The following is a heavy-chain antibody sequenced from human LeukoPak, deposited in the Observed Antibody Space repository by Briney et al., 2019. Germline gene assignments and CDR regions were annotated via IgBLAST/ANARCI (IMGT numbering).Heavy chain of an antibody. Sequence: SETLSLTCTVSGRSVSSGRYYWSWIRQPPGKGLEWIGYIYYSGSTNYNPSLKSRVTISVDTSKNQFSLKLSSVTAAATAVYYCARGAGYYDILTGYPYYYGMDVWGQGTTVTVSS. CDR3: ARGAGYYDILTGYPYYYGMDV. V-gene: IGHV4-61*01. CDR2: IYYSGST. J-gene: IGHJ6*02. CDR1: GRSVSSGRYY. D-gene: IGHD3-9*01.